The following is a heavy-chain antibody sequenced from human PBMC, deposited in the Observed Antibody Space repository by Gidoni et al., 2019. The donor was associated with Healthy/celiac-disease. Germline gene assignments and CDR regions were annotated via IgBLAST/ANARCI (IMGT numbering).Heavy chain of an antibody. Sequence: QVQLQESGPGLVKPSQTLSLTCTVSGGSISSGSYSWSWIRQPAGKGLEWIGRIYTSGSTNYNPSLKSRVTISVDTSKNQFSLKLSSVTAADTAVYYCATSIGYYYDSSGYYHAFDIWGQGTMVTVSS. V-gene: IGHV4-61*02. CDR2: IYTSGST. CDR3: ATSIGYYYDSSGYYHAFDI. CDR1: GGSISSGSYS. D-gene: IGHD3-22*01. J-gene: IGHJ3*02.